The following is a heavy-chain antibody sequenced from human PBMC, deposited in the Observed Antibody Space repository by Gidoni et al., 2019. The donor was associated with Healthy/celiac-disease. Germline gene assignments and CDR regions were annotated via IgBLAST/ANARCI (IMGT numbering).Heavy chain of an antibody. D-gene: IGHD6-13*01. J-gene: IGHJ4*02. CDR3: AKLNGLGYSSHFDY. CDR1: GFTFTSYA. CDR2: ISGRGGST. Sequence: VQLLESGGGLVQPGGSLRLSCAASGFTFTSYAMSWVRQAPGKGLEWVSAISGRGGSTYYADSVKGRFTISRDNSKNTLYLQMNSLRAEDTAVYYCAKLNGLGYSSHFDYWGQGTLVTVSS. V-gene: IGHV3-23*01.